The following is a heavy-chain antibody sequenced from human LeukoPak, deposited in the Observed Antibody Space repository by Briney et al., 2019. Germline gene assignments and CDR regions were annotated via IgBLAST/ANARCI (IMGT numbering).Heavy chain of an antibody. J-gene: IGHJ5*02. D-gene: IGHD1-7*01. CDR2: INPNSGGT. V-gene: IGHV1-2*02. CDR3: ARGDNWNYVWFDP. Sequence: ASVKVSCKASGYTFTGYYMHWVRQAPGQGLEWMGWINPNSGGTNYAQKFQGRVTMTRDTSISTAYMELGRLRSHDTAVYYCARGDNWNYVWFDPWGQGTLVTVSS. CDR1: GYTFTGYY.